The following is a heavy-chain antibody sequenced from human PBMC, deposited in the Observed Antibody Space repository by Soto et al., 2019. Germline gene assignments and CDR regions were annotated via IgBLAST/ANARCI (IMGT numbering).Heavy chain of an antibody. CDR3: ARVRLNITIFGVVIMEVVGMDV. J-gene: IGHJ6*02. CDR2: IYYSGST. V-gene: IGHV4-59*01. Sequence: PSETLSLTCTVSGGSISSYYWSWIRQPPGKGLEWIGYIYYSGSTNYNPSLKSRVTISVDTSKNQFSLKLSSVTAADTAVYYCARVRLNITIFGVVIMEVVGMDVWGQGTTVTVSS. D-gene: IGHD3-3*01. CDR1: GGSISSYY.